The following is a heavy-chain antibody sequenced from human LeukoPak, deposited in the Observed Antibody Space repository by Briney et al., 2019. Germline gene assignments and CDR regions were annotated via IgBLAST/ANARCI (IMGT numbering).Heavy chain of an antibody. J-gene: IGHJ6*03. CDR1: GFTFEDYA. D-gene: IGHD2-15*01. Sequence: PGGSLRLSCVVSGFTFEDYAMSWVRQAPGKGLQWISGINWNGGTTFYADSVKGRFTISRDNAKNSLYLQMSSLRAEDTAFYYCARDGGSSIFRATLTYSSYYMDVWGKGTTVTVSS. CDR3: ARDGGSSIFRATLTYSSYYMDV. V-gene: IGHV3-20*04. CDR2: INWNGGTT.